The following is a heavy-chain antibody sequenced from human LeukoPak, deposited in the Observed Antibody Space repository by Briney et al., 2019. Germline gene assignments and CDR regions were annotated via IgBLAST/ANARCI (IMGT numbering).Heavy chain of an antibody. CDR3: ARGFIAYCGGDCYRLNWFDP. D-gene: IGHD2-21*02. J-gene: IGHJ5*02. CDR2: IYPGDSDT. Sequence: GESLKISCKGSGYSFTSYWIGWVRQMPGKGLEWMGIIYPGDSDTRYSPSFQGQVTISADKSISTAYLQWSSLKASDTAMYYCARGFIAYCGGDCYRLNWFDPWGQGTLVTVSS. CDR1: GYSFTSYW. V-gene: IGHV5-51*01.